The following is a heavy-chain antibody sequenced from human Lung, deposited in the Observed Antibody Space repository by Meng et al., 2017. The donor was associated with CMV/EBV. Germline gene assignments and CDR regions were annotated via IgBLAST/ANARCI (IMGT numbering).Heavy chain of an antibody. J-gene: IGHJ5*02. CDR2: ISASGNT. V-gene: IGHV4-4*07. CDR1: GASITSYS. D-gene: IGHD6-13*01. Sequence: QGSGPGLVKPSGTLSLPCTASGASITSYSWSWIRQPAGKGLEWIGRISASGNTRYNPSLKSRVTMSVDTSKNQFSLKLSSVTAADTAVYYCARDFGSSWYPSWFDPWGQGTLVTVSS. CDR3: ARDFGSSWYPSWFDP.